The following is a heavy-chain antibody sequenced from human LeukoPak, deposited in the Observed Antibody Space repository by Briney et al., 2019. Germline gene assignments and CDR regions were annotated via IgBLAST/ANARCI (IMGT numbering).Heavy chain of an antibody. V-gene: IGHV3-23*01. Sequence: PGGSLRLSCAASGFTFSSYAMSWVRQAPGKGLEWVSALSSTGGTTYYADSVKGRFTISRDNSKNTLYLQMNSLRAEDTAVYYCAKRYSGGSTGRAYDVWGQGTRVTVSS. CDR2: LSSTGGTT. CDR3: AKRYSGGSTGRAYDV. J-gene: IGHJ3*01. D-gene: IGHD5-12*01. CDR1: GFTFSSYA.